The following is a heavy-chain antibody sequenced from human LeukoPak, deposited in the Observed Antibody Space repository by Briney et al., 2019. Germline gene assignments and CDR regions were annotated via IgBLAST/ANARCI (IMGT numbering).Heavy chain of an antibody. CDR1: GYTFPSYD. CDR2: MNPNSGNT. D-gene: IGHD2-2*01. V-gene: IGHV1-8*03. CDR3: ARRYQLGYYYYYMDV. Sequence: ASVKVSCKASGYTFPSYDINWVRQATGQGLEWMGWMNPNSGNTGYAQKFQGRVTITRNTSISTAYMELSSLRSEDTAVYYCARRYQLGYYYYYMDVWGKGTTVTVSS. J-gene: IGHJ6*03.